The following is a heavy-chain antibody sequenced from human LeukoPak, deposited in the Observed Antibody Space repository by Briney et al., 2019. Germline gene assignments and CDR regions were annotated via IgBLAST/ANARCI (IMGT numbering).Heavy chain of an antibody. CDR2: INHSGNT. D-gene: IGHD6-6*01. J-gene: IGHJ4*02. Sequence: PSETLSLTCAVYDGSFSGYYWTWIRQPPGKGLEWIGEINHSGNTNYNPSLRSRVTISVDTSKNQFSLKLSSVTAADTAMYYCARGRQAQTLRPKNPFQELARPGYYFDSWGQGALVTVSS. V-gene: IGHV4-34*01. CDR3: ARGRQAQTLRPKNPFQELARPGYYFDS. CDR1: DGSFSGYY.